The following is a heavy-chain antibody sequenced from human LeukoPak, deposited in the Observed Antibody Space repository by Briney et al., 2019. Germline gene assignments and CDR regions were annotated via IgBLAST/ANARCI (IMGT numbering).Heavy chain of an antibody. CDR1: GGSISSGGYS. CDR3: ARELGVASPTWFDP. CDR2: IYHSGST. V-gene: IGHV4-30-2*01. Sequence: PSQTLSLTCAVSGGSISSGGYSWSWIRQPPGKGLEWIGYIYHSGSTYYNPSLKSRVTISVDRSENQFSLKLSSVTAADTAVYYCARELGVASPTWFDPWGQGTLVTVSS. J-gene: IGHJ5*02. D-gene: IGHD6-6*01.